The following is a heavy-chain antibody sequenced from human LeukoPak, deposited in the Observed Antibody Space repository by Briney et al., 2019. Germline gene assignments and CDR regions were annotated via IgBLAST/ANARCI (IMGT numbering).Heavy chain of an antibody. CDR2: IYYSGST. Sequence: SETLSLTCTVSGGSISSSSYYWGWIRQPPGKGLEWIGSIYYSGSTYYNPSLKSRVTMSVDTSKNQFSLKLSSVTAADTAVYYCARLINTVTTNWFDPWGQGTLVTVSS. CDR3: ARLINTVTTNWFDP. J-gene: IGHJ5*02. V-gene: IGHV4-39*07. D-gene: IGHD4-17*01. CDR1: GGSISSSSYY.